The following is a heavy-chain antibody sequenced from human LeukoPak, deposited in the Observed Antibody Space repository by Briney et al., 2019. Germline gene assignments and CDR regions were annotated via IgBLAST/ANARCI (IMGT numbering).Heavy chain of an antibody. D-gene: IGHD3-16*02. CDR2: MGGRVVSDIT. Sequence: GGSLRLSCAGSGFSMTTSAMYWVRQAPGKGLEWVSGMGGRVVSDITDYAHSVKGRFMISRDNTKNTLHLQMSSLRVEDTAVYYCVKDLQTDGLVNNWFDHWGQGTLVTVSS. V-gene: IGHV3-23*01. CDR1: GFSMTTSA. J-gene: IGHJ5*02. CDR3: VKDLQTDGLVNNWFDH.